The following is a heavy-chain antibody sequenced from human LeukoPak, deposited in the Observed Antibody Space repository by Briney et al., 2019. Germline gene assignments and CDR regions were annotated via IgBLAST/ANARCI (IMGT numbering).Heavy chain of an antibody. V-gene: IGHV3-74*01. D-gene: IGHD5-18*01. CDR2: INSEGSST. J-gene: IGHJ4*02. CDR3: AKSSRPVTAMAFFDY. Sequence: GGSLRLSCAASGFTFSSYWMHWVRQAPGKGLVGVSRINSEGSSTSYADSVKGRFTISRDSAKNTLYLQMKSLRAEDTAVYYCAKSSRPVTAMAFFDYWGQGTLVTVSS. CDR1: GFTFSSYW.